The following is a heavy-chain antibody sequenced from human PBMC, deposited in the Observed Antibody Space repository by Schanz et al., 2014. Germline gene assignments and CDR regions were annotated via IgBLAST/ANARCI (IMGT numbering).Heavy chain of an antibody. CDR3: ARHLVNAYGMDV. Sequence: QVQLQQWGAGLLKPSETLSLTCAVYGGPFSGYFWSWIPQSPGKGLQWIGEINHSGKIIYNPSLGRGVTISMNASKNQFFQKVTSVTAADTAVYYCARHLVNAYGMDVWGQGTAVTVSS. CDR1: GGPFSGYF. V-gene: IGHV4-34*01. D-gene: IGHD3-3*02. J-gene: IGHJ6*02. CDR2: INHSGKI.